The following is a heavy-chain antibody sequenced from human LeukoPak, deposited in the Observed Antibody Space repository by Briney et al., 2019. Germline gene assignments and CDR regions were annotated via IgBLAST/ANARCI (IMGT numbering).Heavy chain of an antibody. Sequence: SVKVSCKASGGTVSRYAISWVRQAPGQGLEWMGRLIPIFGIANYAQKFQGRVTITADKSTSTAYMELSSLRSEDTAVYYCAREIAVAGLGPFDYWGQETLVTVSS. D-gene: IGHD6-19*01. CDR1: GGTVSRYA. V-gene: IGHV1-69*04. J-gene: IGHJ4*02. CDR2: LIPIFGIA. CDR3: AREIAVAGLGPFDY.